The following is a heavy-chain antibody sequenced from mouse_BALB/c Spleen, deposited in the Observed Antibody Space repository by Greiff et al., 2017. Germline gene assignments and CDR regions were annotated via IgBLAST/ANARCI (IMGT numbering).Heavy chain of an antibody. Sequence: EVMLVESGAGLVQPGGSLRLSCATSGFTFTDYYMSWFRQPPGKALEWLGFIRNKANGYTTKYSASVKGGFTITRDNSQSILYLKMNTVRAEDSATYYCARGYGNYVAYWGQGTLVTVSA. D-gene: IGHD2-1*01. CDR3: ARGYGNYVAY. CDR2: IRNKANGYTT. J-gene: IGHJ3*01. CDR1: GFTFTDYY. V-gene: IGHV7-3*02.